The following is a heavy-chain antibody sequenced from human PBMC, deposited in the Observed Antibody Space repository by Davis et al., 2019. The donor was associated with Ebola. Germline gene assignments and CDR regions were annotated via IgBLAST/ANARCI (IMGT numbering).Heavy chain of an antibody. D-gene: IGHD5-18*01. V-gene: IGHV4-34*01. Sequence: MPGGSLRLSCAVYGGSFSVYYWSWIRQPPGKGLEWIGEINHSGSTNYNPSLKSRVTISVDTSKNQFPLKLSSVTAADTAVYYCARVRGYSYIDYWGQGTLVTVSS. CDR2: INHSGST. CDR1: GGSFSVYY. CDR3: ARVRGYSYIDY. J-gene: IGHJ4*02.